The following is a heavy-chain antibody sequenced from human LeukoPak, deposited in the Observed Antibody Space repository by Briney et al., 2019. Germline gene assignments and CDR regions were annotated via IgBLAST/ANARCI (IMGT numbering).Heavy chain of an antibody. D-gene: IGHD4-4*01. CDR1: GSTFDDYA. Sequence: PGRSLRLSCAASGSTFDDYAMPWVRQAPGKGLEWVSGISWNSGNIGYADSVKGRFTISRDNAKNSLYLQMNSLRDEDTTLYYCTKDTNNNYVGVFDYWGQGTLVTVSS. CDR2: ISWNSGNI. J-gene: IGHJ4*02. V-gene: IGHV3-9*01. CDR3: TKDTNNNYVGVFDY.